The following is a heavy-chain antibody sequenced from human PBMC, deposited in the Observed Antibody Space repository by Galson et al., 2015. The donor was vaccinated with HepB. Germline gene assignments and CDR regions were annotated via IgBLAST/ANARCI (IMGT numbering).Heavy chain of an antibody. D-gene: IGHD6-13*01. J-gene: IGHJ6*02. CDR3: ARALRRNTWSHIYYYGLDI. CDR2: ISGSGSRE. Sequence: SLRLSCAASGFAFSSYTMLWVRQAPGGGLEWVALISGSGSREYYADSVRGRFTISRDDSRNTLFLQINSLRRDDTAVYHCARALRRNTWSHIYYYGLDIWGPGTTVTVS. V-gene: IGHV3-30*04. CDR1: GFAFSSYT.